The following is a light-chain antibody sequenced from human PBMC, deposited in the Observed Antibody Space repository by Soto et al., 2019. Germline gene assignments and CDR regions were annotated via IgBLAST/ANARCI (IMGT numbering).Light chain of an antibody. Sequence: QTVVTQEPSISVSPGGTVTLICGLTSGSVSFTSYPSWFQQPPGQAPRTLIYSTNTRSSGVSDRFSGSILGSKAALTITGAQAADESHYYCALYLGGGITVFGGGTKLTVL. V-gene: IGLV8-61*01. CDR3: ALYLGGGITV. J-gene: IGLJ3*02. CDR1: SGSVSFTSY. CDR2: STN.